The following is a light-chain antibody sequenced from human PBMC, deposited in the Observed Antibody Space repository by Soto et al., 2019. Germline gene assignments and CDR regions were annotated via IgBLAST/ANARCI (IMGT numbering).Light chain of an antibody. V-gene: IGLV2-11*01. CDR3: CSYAGTYVYV. CDR1: SSDVGGYNY. Sequence: QSALTQPASVSGSPGQSITISCTGTSSDVGGYNYVSWYQQHPGKAPKLMIYDVSKRPSGVSDRFSGSKSGNTASLTISGLQAEDEAVYFCCSYAGTYVYVFGTGTKVTVL. J-gene: IGLJ1*01. CDR2: DVS.